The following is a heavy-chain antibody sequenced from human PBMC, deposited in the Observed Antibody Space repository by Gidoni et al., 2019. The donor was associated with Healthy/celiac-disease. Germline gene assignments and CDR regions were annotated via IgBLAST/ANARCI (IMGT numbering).Heavy chain of an antibody. J-gene: IGHJ4*02. CDR2: IYYSGST. CDR1: GCSISSGGYS. V-gene: IGHV4-30-4*07. D-gene: IGHD5-12*01. Sequence: QVQLQESGPGLVKPSQTLSLTCAVSGCSISSGGYSWSWIRQPPGKGLAWIGYIYYSGSTYYNPSLKSRVTISVDTSKNQFSLKLSSVTAADTAVYYCARGDGYNPDYWGQGTLVTVSS. CDR3: ARGDGYNPDY.